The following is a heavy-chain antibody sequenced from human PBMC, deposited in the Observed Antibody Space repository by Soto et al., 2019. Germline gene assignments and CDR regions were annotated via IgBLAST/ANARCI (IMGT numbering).Heavy chain of an antibody. J-gene: IGHJ6*03. V-gene: IGHV3-66*01. CDR1: GFTVNDNF. Sequence: PGESLKISCAASGFTVNDNFMSWVRQAPGKGLEWVSVMYAGGSTYYADSVQGRFTISRDTSKNIGYLQMSSLRAEDTAVYYCARVLLDSYYYYMDVWGKGTTVTVSS. CDR3: ARVLLDSYYYYMDV. CDR2: MYAGGST. D-gene: IGHD3-3*01.